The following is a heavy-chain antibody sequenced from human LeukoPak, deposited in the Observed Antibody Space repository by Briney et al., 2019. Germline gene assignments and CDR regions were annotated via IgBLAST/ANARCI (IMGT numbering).Heavy chain of an antibody. CDR1: GDTLITHY. V-gene: IGHV1-69*02. CDR2: IVPVIGVA. CDR3: ATKYYYDSSGYYSNFDY. J-gene: IGHJ4*02. Sequence: ASVKVSCKAPGDTLITHYISWVRQAPGQGLEWLGRIVPVIGVATYAQSLQGRVIITADRSTNTAYLELSSLRFEDTAVYYCATKYYYDSSGYYSNFDYWGQGTLVTVSS. D-gene: IGHD3-22*01.